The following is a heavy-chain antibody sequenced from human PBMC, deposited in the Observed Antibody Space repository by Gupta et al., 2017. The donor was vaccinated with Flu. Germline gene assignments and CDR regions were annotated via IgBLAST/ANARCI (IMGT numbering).Heavy chain of an antibody. V-gene: IGHV4-59*01. Sequence: QVQLQESGPGLVKPSETLSLTCTVSGGSISSYYWHWIRQPPGKGLEWIGYSSSSGHSNYNSSLKSRVTISVDTPRNQFSLRLRSVTAADTAVYYCVRDLGSSSSHHWGQGTLVIVSS. CDR2: SSSSGHS. CDR3: VRDLGSSSSHH. D-gene: IGHD2-2*01. J-gene: IGHJ5*02. CDR1: GGSISSYY.